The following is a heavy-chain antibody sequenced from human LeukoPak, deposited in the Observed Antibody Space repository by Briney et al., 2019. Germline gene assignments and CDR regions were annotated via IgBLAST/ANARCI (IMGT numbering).Heavy chain of an antibody. J-gene: IGHJ6*03. CDR2: TYYRSKWFN. CDR3: ARELRAIAAAGGYDYYYMDV. CDR1: GDSVSSNSAA. Sequence: PSQTLSLTCAISGDSVSSNSAAWNWIRQSPSRGLEWLGRTYYRSKWFNDYAVSVRSRITINTDTSKNQFSLQLNSVTPEDTAVYYCARELRAIAAAGGYDYYYMDVWGKGTTVTISS. V-gene: IGHV6-1*01. D-gene: IGHD6-13*01.